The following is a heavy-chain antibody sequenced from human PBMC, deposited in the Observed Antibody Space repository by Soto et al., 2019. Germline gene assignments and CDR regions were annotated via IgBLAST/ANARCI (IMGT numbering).Heavy chain of an antibody. CDR2: ITGTTGDT. J-gene: IGHJ4*02. CDR3: VKGSADSRPYYFDS. CDR1: GFTLRSYA. Sequence: GGSLRLSCEVSGFTLRSYAMSWVRQAPGKGLDWVSSITGTTGDTYYADSVKGRFTISRDNARNALYMQMNSLRAEDTAVYYCVKGSADSRPYYFDSWGQGTLVTVSS. D-gene: IGHD6-13*01. V-gene: IGHV3-23*01.